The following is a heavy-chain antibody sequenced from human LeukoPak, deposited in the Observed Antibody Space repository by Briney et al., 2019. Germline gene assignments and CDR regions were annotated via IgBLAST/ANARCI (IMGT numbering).Heavy chain of an antibody. CDR2: IIPIFGTA. CDR1: EGTFSSYA. V-gene: IGHV1-69*01. D-gene: IGHD6-19*01. CDR3: ARDLFSSGPRYYFDY. J-gene: IGHJ4*02. Sequence: GASVKVSCKASEGTFSSYAISWVRQAPGQGLEWMGGIIPIFGTANYAQKFQGRVTITADESTSTAYMELSSLRSEDTAVYYCARDLFSSGPRYYFDYWGQGTLVTVSS.